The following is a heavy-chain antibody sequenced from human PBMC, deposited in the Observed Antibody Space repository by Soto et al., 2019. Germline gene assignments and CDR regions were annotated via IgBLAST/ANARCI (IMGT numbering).Heavy chain of an antibody. CDR3: AKKSRGYYGSGSYKDY. J-gene: IGHJ4*02. CDR2: ISGSGGST. Sequence: GGALRLSCAASGFTFSRYAMSWVLQAPWKGLEWVSAISGSGGSTYYADSVKGRFTISRDNSKNTLYLQMNSLRAEDTAVYYCAKKSRGYYGSGSYKDYWGQGTLVTVSS. D-gene: IGHD3-10*01. V-gene: IGHV3-23*01. CDR1: GFTFSRYA.